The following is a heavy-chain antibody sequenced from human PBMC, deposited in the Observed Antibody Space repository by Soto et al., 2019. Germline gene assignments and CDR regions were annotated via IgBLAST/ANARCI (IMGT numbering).Heavy chain of an antibody. D-gene: IGHD6-13*01. J-gene: IGHJ3*02. CDR3: ARRPAAEAFDI. CDR2: IYYTGST. V-gene: IGHV4-59*08. Sequence: QVQLQESGPGLVKPSETLSLTCTVSDGSISNYYWSWIRQPPGKGLEWIGYIYYTGSTNYNPSLTSRVTFSVDTSKNQFSLKLNSVTAADTAVYYCARRPAAEAFDIWGQGTMVTVSS. CDR1: DGSISNYY.